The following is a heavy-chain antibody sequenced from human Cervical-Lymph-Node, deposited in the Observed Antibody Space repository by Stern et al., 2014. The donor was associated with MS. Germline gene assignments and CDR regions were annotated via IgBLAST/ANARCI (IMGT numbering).Heavy chain of an antibody. Sequence: QVQLGQSGAEVKRPGASVKVSCKAYGYTFSSYNINWVRQASGQRLEFLGWMNPDSGNTGYAQKFQGRVTMTWITSISTAYLELSSLKSEDTAIYYCARTFDYGGNSAFDYWGQGTLVTVSS. V-gene: IGHV1-8*01. CDR2: MNPDSGNT. D-gene: IGHD4-23*01. CDR3: ARTFDYGGNSAFDY. CDR1: GYTFSSYN. J-gene: IGHJ4*02.